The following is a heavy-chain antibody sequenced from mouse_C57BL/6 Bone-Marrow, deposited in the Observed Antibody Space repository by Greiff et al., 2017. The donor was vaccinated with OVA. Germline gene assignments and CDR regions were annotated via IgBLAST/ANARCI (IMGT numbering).Heavy chain of an antibody. CDR2: INPTYGNT. Sequence: VQLKESGAELVKPGASVKMSCKASGYSFTDYNMNWVKQRHGQGLEWIGVINPTYGNTRYNQKFKGKATLTVDQSSSTAYMQLNSLTSEDSTVYYCPSPFAYWGQGARVTVSA. CDR1: GYSFTDYN. V-gene: IGHV1-39*01. CDR3: PSPFAY. J-gene: IGHJ3*01.